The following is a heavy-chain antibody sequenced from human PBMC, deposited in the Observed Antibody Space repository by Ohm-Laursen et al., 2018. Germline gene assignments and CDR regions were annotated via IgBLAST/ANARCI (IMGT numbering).Heavy chain of an antibody. CDR1: GFTFSSYS. J-gene: IGHJ5*02. Sequence: SLRLSCAASGFTFSSYSMNWVRQAPGKGLEWVSSISSSSSYIYYADSVKGRFTISRDNAKNSLYLQMNSLRSEDTAVYYCARAKMATVKFDPWGQGTLVTVSS. CDR3: ARAKMATVKFDP. CDR2: ISSSSSYI. D-gene: IGHD5-24*01. V-gene: IGHV3-21*04.